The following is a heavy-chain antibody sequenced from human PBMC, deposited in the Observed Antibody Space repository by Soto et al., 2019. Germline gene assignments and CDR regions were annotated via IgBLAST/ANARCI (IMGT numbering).Heavy chain of an antibody. V-gene: IGHV4-34*01. CDR3: ARARYCSSTSCPYYYYGMDV. CDR1: GGSFSGYY. Sequence: SLTCAVYGGSFSGYYWSWIRQPPGKGLEWIGEINHSGSTNYNPSLKSRVTISVDTSKNQFSLKLSSVTAADTAVYYCARARYCSSTSCPYYYYGMDVWGQGTTVTVSS. D-gene: IGHD2-2*01. J-gene: IGHJ6*02. CDR2: INHSGST.